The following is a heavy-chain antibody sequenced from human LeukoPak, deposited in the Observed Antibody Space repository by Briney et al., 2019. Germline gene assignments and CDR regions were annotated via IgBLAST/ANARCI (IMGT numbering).Heavy chain of an antibody. CDR2: INPNSGGT. CDR3: AKVRSRWLQLGTIWFDP. J-gene: IGHJ5*02. Sequence: ASVKVSCKASGYTFTGYYMHWVRQAPGQGFEWMGWINPNSGGTNYAQKFQGRVTMTRDTSISTAYMELSRLRSDDTAVYYCAKVRSRWLQLGTIWFDPWGQGTLVTVSS. D-gene: IGHD5-24*01. V-gene: IGHV1-2*02. CDR1: GYTFTGYY.